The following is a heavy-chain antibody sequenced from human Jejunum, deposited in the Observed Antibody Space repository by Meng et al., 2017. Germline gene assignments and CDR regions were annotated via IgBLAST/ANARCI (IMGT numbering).Heavy chain of an antibody. CDR2: IYYSGNT. D-gene: IGHD2-21*01. J-gene: IGHJ4*02. CDR1: GGSISSTTTY. V-gene: IGHV4-39*02. CDR3: ARGGGDSYGTFDS. Sequence: QVQMQESGPGLVKPAEALARTCTVSGGSISSTTTYWGWIRQPPGKTLEWIGSIYYSGNTHYSSSLKSRVSISVDTSKNHFSLRLDSLTAADTAVYYCARGGGDSYGTFDSWGRGTLVTVSS.